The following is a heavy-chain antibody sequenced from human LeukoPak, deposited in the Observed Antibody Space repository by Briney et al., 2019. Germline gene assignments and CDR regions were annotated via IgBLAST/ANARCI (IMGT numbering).Heavy chain of an antibody. D-gene: IGHD3-10*01. CDR2: IYYGGST. CDR1: GGSISSYY. V-gene: IGHV4-59*01. CDR3: ARALLWFGELSYYFDY. Sequence: SETLSLTCTVSGGSISSYYWSWIRQPPGKGLEWIGYIYYGGSTNYNPSLRSRVTIPVDTSKNQFSLKLSSVTAADTAVYYCARALLWFGELSYYFDYWGQGTLVTVSS. J-gene: IGHJ4*02.